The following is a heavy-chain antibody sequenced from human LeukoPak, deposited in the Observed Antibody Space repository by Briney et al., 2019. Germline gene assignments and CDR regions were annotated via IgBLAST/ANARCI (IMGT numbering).Heavy chain of an antibody. CDR3: ARPESYYYGSGSHPNWFDP. CDR2: LYYSGST. CDR1: GGSISSSSYY. Sequence: PSETLSLTCTVSGGSISSSSYYWGWVRQPPGMGLECIGCLYYSGSTYYNPSLKSRVTISVDTTKNQFSLKLSSVTAADTAVYYCARPESYYYGSGSHPNWFDPWGQGTLVTVSS. V-gene: IGHV4-39*01. J-gene: IGHJ5*02. D-gene: IGHD3-10*01.